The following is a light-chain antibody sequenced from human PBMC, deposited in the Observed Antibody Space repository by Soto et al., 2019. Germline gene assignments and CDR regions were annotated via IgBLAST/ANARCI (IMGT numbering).Light chain of an antibody. CDR2: DDN. CDR1: SSNVGPADA. CDR3: QSFDSALLAYV. V-gene: IGLV1-40*01. Sequence: QSVLTQPPSVSGSPGQSVTISCTWASSNVGPADAVHWYQQIPGSTPKLLIFDDNVRPSGVPDRFSASKSGTTASLAITGLQTEDEADYYCQSFDSALLAYVFGTGTKVTVL. J-gene: IGLJ1*01.